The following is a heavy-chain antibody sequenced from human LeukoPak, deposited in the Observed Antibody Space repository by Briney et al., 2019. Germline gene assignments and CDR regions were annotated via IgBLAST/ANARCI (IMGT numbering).Heavy chain of an antibody. J-gene: IGHJ4*02. CDR3: AKDLIAAADYFDY. CDR1: GFTFSSYG. Sequence: PGGSLRLSCAASGFTFSSYGMHWVRQAPGKGLEWVAVISYDGSNKYYADSVTGRFTISRDNSKNTLYLQMNSLRAEDTAVYYCAKDLIAAADYFDYWGQGTLVTVSS. CDR2: ISYDGSNK. D-gene: IGHD6-13*01. V-gene: IGHV3-30*18.